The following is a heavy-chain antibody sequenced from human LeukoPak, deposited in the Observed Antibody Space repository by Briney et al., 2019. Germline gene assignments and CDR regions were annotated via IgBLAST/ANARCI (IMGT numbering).Heavy chain of an antibody. D-gene: IGHD2-2*01. J-gene: IGHJ6*03. CDR3: ARIVVVPAAMRAWSYYYYMDV. CDR2: IYYSGST. CDR1: GGSISSSSYY. Sequence: SETLSLTCTVSGGSISSSSYYWGWIRQPPGKGLEWIGSIYYSGSTYYNPSLKSRVTMSVDTSKNQFSLKLSSVTAADTAVYYCARIVVVPAAMRAWSYYYYMDVWGKGTTVTISS. V-gene: IGHV4-39*07.